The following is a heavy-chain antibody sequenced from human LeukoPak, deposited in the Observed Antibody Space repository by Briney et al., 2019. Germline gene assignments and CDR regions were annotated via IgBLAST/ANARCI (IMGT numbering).Heavy chain of an antibody. CDR1: GGPISSYY. Sequence: KPSETLSLTCTVSGGPISSYYWSWIRQPPGKGLEWIGYINYSGSTNYNPSLKSRVTISVDTSKNQFSLKLSSVTAADTAVYYCARGATGYWGQGTLVTVSS. V-gene: IGHV4-59*01. CDR3: ARGATGY. CDR2: INYSGST. J-gene: IGHJ4*02.